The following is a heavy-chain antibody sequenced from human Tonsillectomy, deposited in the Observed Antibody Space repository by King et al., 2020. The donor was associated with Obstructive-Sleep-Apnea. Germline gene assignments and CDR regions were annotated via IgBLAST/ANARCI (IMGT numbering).Heavy chain of an antibody. V-gene: IGHV3-15*01. CDR1: VFTFINAW. J-gene: IGHJ6*02. CDR2: GKSKTDGGKT. CDR3: TPMGYYYGLDV. Sequence: VQLVESGGGLVKPGGSLRLSCAASVFTFINAWRKWVRQAPGGGLEWVGRGKSKTDGGKTDYVSPVKGRFIISRDESKNTLYLQMNSLKTEDTAVYYCTPMGYYYGLDVWGQGTTVTVSS. D-gene: IGHD3-16*01.